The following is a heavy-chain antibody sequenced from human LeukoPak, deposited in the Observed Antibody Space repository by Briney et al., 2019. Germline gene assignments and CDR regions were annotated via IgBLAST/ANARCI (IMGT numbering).Heavy chain of an antibody. CDR1: GFTFSDYY. V-gene: IGHV3-11*01. J-gene: IGHJ4*02. CDR3: ARVGTIFGVARYYFDY. D-gene: IGHD3-3*01. CDR2: ISSSGSTI. Sequence: GGSLRLSCAASGFTFSDYYMSWIRQAPGKGLECVSYISSSGSTIYYADSVKGRFTISRDNAKNSLYLQMNSLRAEDTAVYYCARVGTIFGVARYYFDYWGQGTLVTVSS.